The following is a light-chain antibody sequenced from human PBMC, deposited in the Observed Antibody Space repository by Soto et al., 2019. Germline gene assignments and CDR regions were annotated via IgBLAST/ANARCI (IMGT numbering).Light chain of an antibody. CDR2: GAS. V-gene: IGKV3-20*01. Sequence: PGDRATLSCRASQSVSSNFLAWYQQKPGQAPGLLIYGASIRATGIPDRFSGSGSGTDFTLTIRRLEPEDFAMYFCHQYGSSPRTFGQGTKVEIK. J-gene: IGKJ1*01. CDR3: HQYGSSPRT. CDR1: QSVSSNF.